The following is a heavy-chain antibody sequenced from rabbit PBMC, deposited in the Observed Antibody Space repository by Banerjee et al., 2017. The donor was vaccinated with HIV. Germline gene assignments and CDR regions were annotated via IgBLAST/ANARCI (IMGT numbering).Heavy chain of an antibody. V-gene: IGHV1S7*01. Sequence: QSLEESGGGLVQPGGSLTLSCKASGFDFSSYYMNWVRQAPGKGLEWIGCIYPTYGATDYASWVNGRFTISLDKAQNTVFLQMTSLTAADTATYFCARGLVAGVLDLWGPGTLVTVS. J-gene: IGHJ4*01. D-gene: IGHD3-3*01. CDR3: ARGLVAGVLDL. CDR1: GFDFSSYY. CDR2: IYPTYGAT.